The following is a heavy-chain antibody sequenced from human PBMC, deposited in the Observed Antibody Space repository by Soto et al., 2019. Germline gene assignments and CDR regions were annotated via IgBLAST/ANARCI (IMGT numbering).Heavy chain of an antibody. D-gene: IGHD6-19*01. CDR3: ARGSRIAVAGIFRPTYYYYGMDV. Sequence: PSQTLSLTCAISGGSVSSNSAAWNWIRQSPSRGLEWLGRTYYRSKWYNDYAVSVKSRITINPDTSKNQFSLQLNSVTPEDTAVYYCARGSRIAVAGIFRPTYYYYGMDVWGQGTTVTVSS. V-gene: IGHV6-1*01. J-gene: IGHJ6*02. CDR1: GGSVSSNSAA. CDR2: TYYRSKWYN.